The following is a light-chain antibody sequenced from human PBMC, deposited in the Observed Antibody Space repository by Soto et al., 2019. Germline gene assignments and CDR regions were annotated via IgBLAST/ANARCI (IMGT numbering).Light chain of an antibody. J-gene: IGLJ3*02. Sequence: QSALTQPASVSGSPGQSITVSCTGTSDDVGSYNLASWYQHHPGKAPKIMIYEGIKRPSGISSRFSGSTSGNTASLTISGLQAEDEADYYCCSYASGSTWVFGGGTKLTVL. CDR3: CSYASGSTWV. CDR1: SDDVGSYNL. V-gene: IGLV2-23*01. CDR2: EGI.